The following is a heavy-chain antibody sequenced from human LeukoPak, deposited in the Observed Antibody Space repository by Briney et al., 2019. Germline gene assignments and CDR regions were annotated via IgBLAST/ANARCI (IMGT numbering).Heavy chain of an antibody. CDR1: GFTFSSYG. D-gene: IGHD3-9*01. CDR3: AKDQFRYFDWLTEDDAFDI. J-gene: IGHJ3*02. V-gene: IGHV3-23*01. CDR2: ISGSGGST. Sequence: PGGTLRLSCAASGFTFSSYGMSWDRQAPGKGLEWVSAISGSGGSTYYADSVKGRFTISRDNSKNTLYLQMNSLRAEDTAVYYCAKDQFRYFDWLTEDDAFDIWGQGTMVTVSS.